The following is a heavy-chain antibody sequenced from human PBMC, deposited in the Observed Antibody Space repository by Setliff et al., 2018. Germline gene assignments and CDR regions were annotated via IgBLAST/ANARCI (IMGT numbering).Heavy chain of an antibody. CDR2: ISDTSAFI. D-gene: IGHD2-15*01. V-gene: IGHV3-21*06. CDR3: ARASLGKFGSAVEYFHH. CDR1: GLTLTPYT. Sequence: GGSLRLSCAASGLTLTPYTMTWVRQAPGKGPEWVSSISDTSAFIYYADSVKGRFTISRGNAKNTLYLQMNSPRADDTAVYYCARASLGKFGSAVEYFHHWGQGTLGTVSS. J-gene: IGHJ1*01.